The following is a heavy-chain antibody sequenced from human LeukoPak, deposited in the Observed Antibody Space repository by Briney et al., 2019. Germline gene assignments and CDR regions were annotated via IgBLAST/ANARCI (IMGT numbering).Heavy chain of an antibody. CDR3: ARGLGGSGSYYNGDDMSLDY. D-gene: IGHD3-10*01. CDR1: GGTFSSYT. Sequence: SVKVSCKASGGTFSSYTISWVRQAPGQGLEWMGRIIPILGIANYAQKFQGRVTITADKSTSTAYMELSSLRSEDTAVYYCARGLGGSGSYYNGDDMSLDYWGQGTLVTVSS. J-gene: IGHJ4*02. V-gene: IGHV1-69*02. CDR2: IIPILGIA.